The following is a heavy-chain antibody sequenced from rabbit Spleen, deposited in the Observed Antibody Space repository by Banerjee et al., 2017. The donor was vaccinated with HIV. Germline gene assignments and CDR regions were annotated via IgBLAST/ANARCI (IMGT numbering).Heavy chain of an antibody. CDR3: ARDASGATIDLRL. V-gene: IGHV1S40*01. CDR2: IYTGNAKS. CDR1: GFDFSSNA. D-gene: IGHD2-1*01. J-gene: IGHJ4*01. Sequence: QSLEESGGGLVQPEGSLTLTCTASGFDFSSNAMCWVRQAPGKGLEWIACIYTGNAKSYYAGWARGRFTISRTSSTTVTLRMTSLTVADTATYFCARDASGATIDLRLWGPGTLVTVS.